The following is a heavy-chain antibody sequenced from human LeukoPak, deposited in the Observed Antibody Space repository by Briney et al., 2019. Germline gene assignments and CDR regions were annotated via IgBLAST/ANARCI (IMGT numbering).Heavy chain of an antibody. J-gene: IGHJ4*02. V-gene: IGHV4-59*08. Sequence: SETLSLTCTVSDGSITSYYWSWIRQPPGKGLEWIGYIYYSGSTNYNPSLKSRVTISVDTSKNQFSLKLSSVTAADTAVYYCARRDPPYFDYWGQGTLVTVSS. CDR1: DGSITSYY. CDR2: IYYSGST. CDR3: ARRDPPYFDY.